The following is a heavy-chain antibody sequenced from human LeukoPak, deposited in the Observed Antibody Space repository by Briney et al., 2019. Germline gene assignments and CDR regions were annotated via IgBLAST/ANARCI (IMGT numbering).Heavy chain of an antibody. CDR1: AYSISSGYY. CDR3: AGYHAYGVTTPPLGY. V-gene: IGHV4-38-2*02. CDR2: IYHSEST. Sequence: PSETLSLTCTVSAYSISSGYYWGWIRQPPGKGLEWIGSIYHSESTYYNPSLKSRVTISVDTSKNQFSLKLSSVTAADTAVYFCAGYHAYGVTTPPLGYWGQGTLVTVSS. J-gene: IGHJ4*02. D-gene: IGHD4-17*01.